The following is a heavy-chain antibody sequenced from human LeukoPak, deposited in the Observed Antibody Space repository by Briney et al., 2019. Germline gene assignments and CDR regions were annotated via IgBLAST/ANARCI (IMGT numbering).Heavy chain of an antibody. CDR2: ISGSGGST. Sequence: QAGGSPRLSCAASGFTFSSYAMSWVRQAPGKGLEWVSAISGSGGSTYCADSVKGRFTISRDNSKNTLYLQMNSLRAEDTAVYYCAKVIVSRRHYYDSSVHPLLGAFDIWGQGTMVTVSS. CDR3: AKVIVSRRHYYDSSVHPLLGAFDI. V-gene: IGHV3-23*01. J-gene: IGHJ3*02. D-gene: IGHD3-22*01. CDR1: GFTFSSYA.